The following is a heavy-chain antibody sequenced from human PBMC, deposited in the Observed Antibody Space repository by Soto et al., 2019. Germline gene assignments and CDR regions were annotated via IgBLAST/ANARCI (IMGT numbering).Heavy chain of an antibody. J-gene: IGHJ5*02. Sequence: GAPVKGSCKASGYTFTRFDINWGGQATGQGLEWMGWMNPNSGNTGYAQKFQGRVTMTRNTSISTAYMELSSLRSEDTAVYYCARPLYSSGVHWFDPWGQGTLVTVSS. CDR1: GYTFTRFD. D-gene: IGHD6-19*01. CDR3: ARPLYSSGVHWFDP. CDR2: MNPNSGNT. V-gene: IGHV1-8*01.